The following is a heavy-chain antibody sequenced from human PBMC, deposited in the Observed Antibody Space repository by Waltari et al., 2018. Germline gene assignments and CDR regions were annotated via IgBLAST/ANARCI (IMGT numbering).Heavy chain of an antibody. CDR3: ARTYSGDYEFWFDP. J-gene: IGHJ5*02. V-gene: IGHV4-39*01. Sequence: QLQLQESGPGLVKSSETLSLTCDVSGGPISSLNYNWGWLRQTPGKGLEWIASIYYSGNTYYNPSLKSRVTISVDTSKNQFSLRLSSVTAADTAVYYCARTYSGDYEFWFDPWGQGTLVTVSS. CDR1: GGPISSLNYN. CDR2: IYYSGNT. D-gene: IGHD1-26*01.